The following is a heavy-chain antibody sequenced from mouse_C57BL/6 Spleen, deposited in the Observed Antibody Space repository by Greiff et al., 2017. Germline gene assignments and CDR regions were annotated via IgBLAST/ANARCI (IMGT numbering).Heavy chain of an antibody. Sequence: EVQLVESGGGLVKPGGSLKLSCAASGFTFSDYGMHWVRQAPEKGLEWVAYISSGSSTIYYADTVKGRFTISRDNAKNTLFLQMTSLRSEDTAMYYCARPDYYGTRGAMDYWGQGTSVTVSS. D-gene: IGHD1-1*01. V-gene: IGHV5-17*01. J-gene: IGHJ4*01. CDR3: ARPDYYGTRGAMDY. CDR2: ISSGSSTI. CDR1: GFTFSDYG.